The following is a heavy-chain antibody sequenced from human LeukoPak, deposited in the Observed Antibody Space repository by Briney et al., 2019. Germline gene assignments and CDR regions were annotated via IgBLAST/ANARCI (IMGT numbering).Heavy chain of an antibody. CDR1: GFTFSSYA. D-gene: IGHD4-17*01. V-gene: IGHV3-23*01. J-gene: IGHJ3*02. CDR2: ITNSGGGT. CDR3: ARGLVTTGTDAFDI. Sequence: GGSLRLSCEASGFTFSSYAMTWVRQAPGKGLEWVSAITNSGGGTYYADSVKGRFTISRDNSKNTLYLQMNSLRAEDTAVYYCARGLVTTGTDAFDIWGQGTMVTVSS.